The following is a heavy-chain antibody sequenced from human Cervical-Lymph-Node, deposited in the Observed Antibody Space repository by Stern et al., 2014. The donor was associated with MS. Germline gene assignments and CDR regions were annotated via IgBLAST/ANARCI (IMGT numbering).Heavy chain of an antibody. Sequence: QVQLGQSGAEVKRPGASVKVSCKASGYTFTDYAISWVRQAPGQGLEWMGWIGTNIGNTNYAQRFQGRVTLATDKSTNTVYMELSSLRSDDTAMYYCRAGADAFDVWGQGTRVTVSS. D-gene: IGHD6-13*01. J-gene: IGHJ3*01. CDR1: GYTFTDYA. CDR2: IGTNIGNT. V-gene: IGHV1-18*01. CDR3: RAGADAFDV.